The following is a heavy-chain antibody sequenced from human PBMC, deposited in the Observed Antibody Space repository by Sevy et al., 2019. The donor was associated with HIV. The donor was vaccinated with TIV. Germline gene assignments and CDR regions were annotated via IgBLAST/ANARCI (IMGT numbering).Heavy chain of an antibody. CDR1: GGTFSSYA. Sequence: ASVKVSCKASGGTFSSYAISWVRQAPGQGLEWMGGIIPIFGTANYAQKFHGRVTITADESTSTAYMELSSLRSEDTAVYYCARQGRYYYGSGSHMDVWGQGTTVTVSS. D-gene: IGHD3-10*01. J-gene: IGHJ6*02. CDR3: ARQGRYYYGSGSHMDV. CDR2: IIPIFGTA. V-gene: IGHV1-69*13.